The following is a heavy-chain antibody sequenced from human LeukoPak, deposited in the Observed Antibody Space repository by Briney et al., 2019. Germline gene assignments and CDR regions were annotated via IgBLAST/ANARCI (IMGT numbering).Heavy chain of an antibody. CDR1: GFTFSSYS. CDR2: ISSSSSTI. J-gene: IGHJ4*02. D-gene: IGHD3-3*01. V-gene: IGHV3-48*01. CDR3: ASTPSTYYDFWSGHY. Sequence: GGSLRLSCAASGFTFSSYSMNWVRQAPGKGLEWVSYISSSSSTIYYADSVKGRFTISRDNAKNSLYLQMNSLRAEDTAVYYCASTPSTYYDFWSGHYWGQGTLVTVSS.